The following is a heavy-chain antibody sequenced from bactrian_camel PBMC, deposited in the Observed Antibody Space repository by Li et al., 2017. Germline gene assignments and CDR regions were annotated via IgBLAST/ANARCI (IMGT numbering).Heavy chain of an antibody. CDR1: GFTSRNYY. J-gene: IGHJ4*01. D-gene: IGHD1*01. Sequence: VQLVESGGGLVQPGGSLRLSCAASGFTSRNYYINWLRQTPRTSLEWVSSIYSDGTKPLYVDFVEGRFTISRDNVKDIVYLQMDHLKAEDTARYYCVASSRPATIAGRLGPGTQVTVS. V-gene: IGHV3S5*01. CDR2: IYSDGTKP.